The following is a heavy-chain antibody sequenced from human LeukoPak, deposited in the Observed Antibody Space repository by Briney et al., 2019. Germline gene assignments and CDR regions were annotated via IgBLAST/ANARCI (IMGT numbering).Heavy chain of an antibody. D-gene: IGHD1-26*01. Sequence: PGESLRLSCAASGFTFSSYMMTWVRQAPGKGLEWVSYISSSGGTIYYADSVKGRFTISRDNAKNSLYLQMNSLRGEDTAIYYCARDRGATNPRAFDVWGQGTMVTVSS. CDR1: GFTFSSYM. CDR2: ISSSGGTI. CDR3: ARDRGATNPRAFDV. V-gene: IGHV3-48*01. J-gene: IGHJ3*01.